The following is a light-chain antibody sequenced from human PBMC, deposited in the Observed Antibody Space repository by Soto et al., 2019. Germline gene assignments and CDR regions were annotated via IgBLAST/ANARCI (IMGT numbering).Light chain of an antibody. V-gene: IGKV1-27*01. Sequence: DIQMTQSPSSLSASVVDRVTITCRASQAINNYLAWYQQKPGKVPTLLISAASTLQSGAPSRFSGSGSGTEFTLTISSLPPEDVATYYCEKFNAVPTFGGGTKVEI. CDR2: AAS. CDR1: QAINNY. CDR3: EKFNAVPT. J-gene: IGKJ4*01.